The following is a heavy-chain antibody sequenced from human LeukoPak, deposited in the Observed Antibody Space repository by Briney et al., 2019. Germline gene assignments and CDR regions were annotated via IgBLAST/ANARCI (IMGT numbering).Heavy chain of an antibody. Sequence: ASVKVFCKASGYTFTGYYMHWVRQAPGQELEWTGRINPNSGGTSYAQKFQGRVTMTRDTSISTAYMELSRLRSDDTAVYYCARVVGPRIAAAGNWFDPWGQGTLVTVSS. CDR1: GYTFTGYY. CDR2: INPNSGGT. D-gene: IGHD6-13*01. J-gene: IGHJ5*02. V-gene: IGHV1-2*06. CDR3: ARVVGPRIAAAGNWFDP.